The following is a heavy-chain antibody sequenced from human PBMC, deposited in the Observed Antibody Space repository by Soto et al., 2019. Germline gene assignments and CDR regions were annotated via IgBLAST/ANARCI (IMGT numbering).Heavy chain of an antibody. CDR3: AREPRYCRGGSSSITGDAYDI. V-gene: IGHV3-53*01. CDR1: GFTVSSNY. J-gene: IGHJ3*02. CDR2: IYSGSST. Sequence: GGSLRLSCAASGFTVSSNYMSWVRQAPGKGLEWGSVIYSGSSTYYADSVKGRFSRSRDNSKNSLHLQMNSLSPEDTAVYYCAREPRYCRGGSSSITGDAYDIWGPGTMVTVSS. D-gene: IGHD2-15*01.